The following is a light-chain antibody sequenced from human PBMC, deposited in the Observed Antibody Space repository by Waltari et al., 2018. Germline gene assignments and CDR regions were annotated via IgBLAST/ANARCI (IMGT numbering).Light chain of an antibody. CDR3: NSRDSSGNHLV. CDR1: SLRSYD. V-gene: IGLV3-19*01. CDR2: GKN. Sequence: SSELTQDPAGSVALGQSVRITCQGDSLRSYDASWYQQKPGQAPVLVIYGKNNRPSGIPDRFSGSSSGNTASLTITGAQAEDEADYYCNSRDSSGNHLVFGTGTKVTVL. J-gene: IGLJ1*01.